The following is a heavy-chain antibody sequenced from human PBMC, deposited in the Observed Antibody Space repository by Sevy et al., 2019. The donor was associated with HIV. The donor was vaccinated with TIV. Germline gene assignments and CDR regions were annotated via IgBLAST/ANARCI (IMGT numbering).Heavy chain of an antibody. V-gene: IGHV4-59*13. CDR2: IYYSGST. Sequence: SETLSLTCTVSGGSISSYYWSWIRQPPGKGLEWIGYIYYSGSTNYNPSLKNRVTISVDTSKNQFSLKLSSVTAADTAVYYCARDRGGGYCSGGSCYSHDAFDIWGQGTMVIVSS. CDR1: GGSISSYY. CDR3: ARDRGGGYCSGGSCYSHDAFDI. D-gene: IGHD2-15*01. J-gene: IGHJ3*02.